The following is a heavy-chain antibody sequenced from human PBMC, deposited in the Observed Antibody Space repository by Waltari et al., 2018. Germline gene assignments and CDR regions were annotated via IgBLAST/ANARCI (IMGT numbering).Heavy chain of an antibody. CDR1: GFTFSSYG. D-gene: IGHD3-10*01. V-gene: IGHV3-30*02. CDR3: AKDGGWFGELRDAFDI. J-gene: IGHJ3*02. CDR2: IRYDGSNK. Sequence: QVQLVESGGGVVQPGGSLRLSCAASGFTFSSYGMHWVRQAPGKGLEWVAFIRYDGSNKYYSDSVKGRLTISRDNSKNTLYLQMNSLRAEDTAVYYCAKDGGWFGELRDAFDIWGQGTMVTVSS.